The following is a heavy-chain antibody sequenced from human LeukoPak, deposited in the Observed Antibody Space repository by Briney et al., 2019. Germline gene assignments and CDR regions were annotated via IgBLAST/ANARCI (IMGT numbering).Heavy chain of an antibody. CDR2: ISSSSSYI. CDR3: ARDLRYSSGWYFDAFDI. CDR1: GFTFSSYS. V-gene: IGHV3-21*01. J-gene: IGHJ3*02. Sequence: GGSLRLSCAASGFTFSSYSMNWVRQAPGKGLEWVSSISSSSSYIYYADSVKGRFTISRDNAKTSLYLQMNSLRAEDTAVYYCARDLRYSSGWYFDAFDIWGQGTMVSVSS. D-gene: IGHD6-19*01.